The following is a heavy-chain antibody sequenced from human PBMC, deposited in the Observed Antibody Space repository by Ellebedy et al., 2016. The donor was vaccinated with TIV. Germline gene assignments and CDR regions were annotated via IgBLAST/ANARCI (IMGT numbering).Heavy chain of an antibody. J-gene: IGHJ5*02. CDR3: ARLLRLIRPPNWFDP. V-gene: IGHV4-39*01. D-gene: IGHD3-22*01. CDR2: IYYSRTT. CDR1: GGSISSSSYY. Sequence: MPSETLSLTCTPPGGSISSSSYYWGWIRQPPGKGLELLGSIYYSRTTYYNPSLKSRVTISVDTSKNQFSLKLSSVTAADTAVYYCARLLRLIRPPNWFDPWGQGTLVTVSS.